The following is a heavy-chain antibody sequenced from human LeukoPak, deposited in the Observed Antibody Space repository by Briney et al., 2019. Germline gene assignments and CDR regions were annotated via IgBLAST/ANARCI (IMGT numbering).Heavy chain of an antibody. J-gene: IGHJ4*02. CDR3: ATDEGGGGKSIG. Sequence: GASVKVSCKASRYTFNNYYMHWVRQAPGQGLEWMGIINPSGGSTSYAQKFQGRVTVTRDTSTSTVYLDLNSLRSEDTAVYYCATDEGGGGKSIGWGQGTLVTVSS. CDR2: INPSGGST. D-gene: IGHD4-23*01. V-gene: IGHV1-46*02. CDR1: RYTFNNYY.